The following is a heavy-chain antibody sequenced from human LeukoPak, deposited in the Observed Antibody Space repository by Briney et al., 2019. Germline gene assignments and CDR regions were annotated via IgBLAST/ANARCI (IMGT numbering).Heavy chain of an antibody. Sequence: ASVKVSCKASGYTFTSYDIKWVRQATGQGLEWMGWMKPNSGNTGYAQKFQGRVTMTRNTSISTAYMELSSLRSEDTAVYYCVLVYGGYFDYWGQGTLVTVSS. V-gene: IGHV1-8*01. CDR1: GYTFTSYD. J-gene: IGHJ4*02. CDR2: MKPNSGNT. CDR3: VLVYGGYFDY. D-gene: IGHD3-10*01.